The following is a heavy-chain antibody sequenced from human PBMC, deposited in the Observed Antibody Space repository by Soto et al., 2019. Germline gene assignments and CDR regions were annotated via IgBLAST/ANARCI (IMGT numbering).Heavy chain of an antibody. V-gene: IGHV1-8*01. CDR1: GYTFTSYD. J-gene: IGHJ6*03. CDR3: ARGYCSGGSCPPLYYYYMDV. D-gene: IGHD2-15*01. Sequence: VKVSCKASGYTFTSYDINWVRQATGQGLEWMGWMNPNSGNTGYAQKFQGRVTMTRNTSISTAYMELSSLRSEDTAVYYCARGYCSGGSCPPLYYYYMDVWGKGTTVTVSS. CDR2: MNPNSGNT.